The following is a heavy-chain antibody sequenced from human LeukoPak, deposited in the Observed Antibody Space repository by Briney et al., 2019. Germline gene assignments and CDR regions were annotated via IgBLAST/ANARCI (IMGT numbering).Heavy chain of an antibody. CDR3: TSPPYSNYAI. V-gene: IGHV3-73*01. J-gene: IGHJ4*02. Sequence: GGSLKLSCAASGFTFSGSAMHWVRQASGKGLEWVGRIRSKANSYATAYAASVKGRFTISRDDSKNTAYLQMNSLKTEDTAVYYCTSPPYSNYAIWGQGTLVTVSS. CDR1: GFTFSGSA. CDR2: IRSKANSYAT. D-gene: IGHD4-11*01.